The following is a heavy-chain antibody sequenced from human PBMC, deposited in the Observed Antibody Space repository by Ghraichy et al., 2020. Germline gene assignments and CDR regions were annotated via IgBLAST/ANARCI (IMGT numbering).Heavy chain of an antibody. Sequence: GGSLRLSCAASGFSFSTYSMNWVRQAPGKGLEWVSSINPASVYIYYADSVKGRFTISRDNAESSLFLQMNSLRVEDTAVYYCARGGITPVQGVLSPYDYWGQGTLVTVSS. V-gene: IGHV3-21*01. CDR2: INPASVYI. CDR3: ARGGITPVQGVLSPYDY. D-gene: IGHD3-10*01. CDR1: GFSFSTYS. J-gene: IGHJ4*02.